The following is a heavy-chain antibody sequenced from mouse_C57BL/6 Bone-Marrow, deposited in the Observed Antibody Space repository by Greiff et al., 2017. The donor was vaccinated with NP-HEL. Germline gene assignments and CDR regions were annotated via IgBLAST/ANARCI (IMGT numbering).Heavy chain of an antibody. Sequence: VQLQQSGAELVRPGASVKLSCTASGFNIKDDYMHWVKQRPEQGLEWIGRIDPENGDTEYASKFQGKATITADTSSNTAYLQLSSLTSEDTAVYYCTYYYGSSYPYYLDYWGQGTTLTVSS. CDR3: TYYYGSSYPYYLDY. D-gene: IGHD1-1*01. CDR2: IDPENGDT. J-gene: IGHJ2*01. CDR1: GFNIKDDY. V-gene: IGHV14-4*01.